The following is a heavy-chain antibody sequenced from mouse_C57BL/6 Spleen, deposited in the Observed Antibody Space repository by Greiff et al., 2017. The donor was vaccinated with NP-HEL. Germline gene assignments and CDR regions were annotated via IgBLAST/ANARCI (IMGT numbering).Heavy chain of an antibody. V-gene: IGHV3-1*01. CDR3: ARGGDYDYDGYDMDY. J-gene: IGHJ4*01. CDR1: GYSITSGYD. Sequence: EVKLVESGPGMVKPSQSLSLTCTVTGYSITSGYDWHWIRHFPGNKLEWMGYISYSGSTNYNPSLKSRISITHDTSKNHFFLKLNSVTTEDTATYYCARGGDYDYDGYDMDYWGQGTSVTVSS. D-gene: IGHD2-4*01. CDR2: ISYSGST.